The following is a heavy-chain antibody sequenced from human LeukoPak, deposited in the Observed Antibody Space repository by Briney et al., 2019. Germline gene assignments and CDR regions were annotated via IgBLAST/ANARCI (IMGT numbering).Heavy chain of an antibody. V-gene: IGHV3-74*01. CDR3: ARAGGYCSSTSCYNWVDP. D-gene: IGHD2-2*01. Sequence: GGSLRLSCAASGFTFRSNWMHWVRQASGKGRVWVARINPEGSRTSYAASVKGRFTTSRDNAKNTLYLQMNSLRAEDTAVYYCARAGGYCSSTSCYNWVDPWGQGTLVTVSS. CDR1: GFTFRSNW. CDR2: INPEGSRT. J-gene: IGHJ5*02.